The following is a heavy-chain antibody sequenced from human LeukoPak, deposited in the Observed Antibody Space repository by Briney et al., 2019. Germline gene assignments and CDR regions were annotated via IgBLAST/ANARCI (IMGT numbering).Heavy chain of an antibody. CDR3: ASAYPGSYFDY. V-gene: IGHV4-61*02. Sequence: SETLSLTCTVSGGSISSGSYYWSWIRQPAGKGLEWIVRIYTSGSTNYNPSLKSRVTISVDTSKNQFSLKLSSVTAADTAVYYCASAYPGSYFDYWGQGTLVTVSS. CDR1: GGSISSGSYY. J-gene: IGHJ4*02. D-gene: IGHD1-26*01. CDR2: IYTSGST.